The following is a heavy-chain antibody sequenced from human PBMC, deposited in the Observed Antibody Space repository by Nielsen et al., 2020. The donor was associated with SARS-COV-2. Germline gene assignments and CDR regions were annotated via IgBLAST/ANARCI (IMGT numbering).Heavy chain of an antibody. CDR2: ISYDGSNK. V-gene: IGHV3-30*18. CDR1: GFTFSSYG. D-gene: IGHD3-9*01. CDR3: AKDRRYYDILTGYLGPSPSYYYYGMDV. Sequence: GGSLRLSCAASGFTFSSYGMHWVRQAPGKGLEWVAVISYDGSNKYYADSVKGRFTISRDNSKNTLYLQMNSLRAEDTAVYYCAKDRRYYDILTGYLGPSPSYYYYGMDVWGQGTTVTVSS. J-gene: IGHJ6*02.